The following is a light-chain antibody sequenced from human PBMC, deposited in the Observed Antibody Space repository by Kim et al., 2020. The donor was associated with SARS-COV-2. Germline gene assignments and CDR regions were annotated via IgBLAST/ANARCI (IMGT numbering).Light chain of an antibody. CDR2: GNS. J-gene: IGLJ3*02. CDR1: SSSSGAGYD. V-gene: IGLV1-40*01. Sequence: VTISCTGSSSSSGAGYDVHWYQQLPGTAPKLLIYGNSNRPSGVPDRFSGSKSGTSASLAITGLQAEDEADYYCQSYDSSLSGNWVFGGGTKLTVL. CDR3: QSYDSSLSGNWV.